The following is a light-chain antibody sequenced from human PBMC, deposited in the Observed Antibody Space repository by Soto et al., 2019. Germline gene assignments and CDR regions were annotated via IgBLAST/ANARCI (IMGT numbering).Light chain of an antibody. V-gene: IGKV2-28*01. CDR2: LGS. CDR1: QSLLYSDGYNY. Sequence: EIVMTQSPLSLPVTPGEPASISCRSSQSLLYSDGYNYLDWYLQKPGQSPQLLIYLGSNRASGVPDRFSGSGSGTDFTLKISRVEAEDVGVYYCMQALQRITFGQGPRLEIK. J-gene: IGKJ5*01. CDR3: MQALQRIT.